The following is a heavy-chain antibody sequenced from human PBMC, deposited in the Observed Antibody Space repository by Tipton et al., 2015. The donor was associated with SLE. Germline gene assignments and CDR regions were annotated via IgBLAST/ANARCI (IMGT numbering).Heavy chain of an antibody. CDR1: GFTFSSYS. Sequence: SLRLSCAASGFTFSSYSMNWVRQAPGKGLEWVSSISSSSSYIYYADSVKGRFTISRDNAKNSLYLQMNSLRAEDTAVYYCASVHYYYGSGNFDYWGQGTLVTVSS. D-gene: IGHD3-10*01. J-gene: IGHJ4*02. V-gene: IGHV3-21*01. CDR3: ASVHYYYGSGNFDY. CDR2: ISSSSSYI.